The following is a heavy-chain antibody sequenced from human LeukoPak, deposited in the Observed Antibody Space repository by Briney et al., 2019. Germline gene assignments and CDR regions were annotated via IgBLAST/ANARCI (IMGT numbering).Heavy chain of an antibody. Sequence: GGSLRLSCAASGFTFSSYGMHWVRQAPGKGLEWVAVIWYDGSNKYYADSVKGRFTISRDNSKNTLYLQMNSLRADDAAIYFCAKAGFDQVLRFDCWGQGTLVAVSS. CDR3: AKAGFDQVLRFDC. J-gene: IGHJ4*02. D-gene: IGHD2-2*01. CDR2: IWYDGSNK. CDR1: GFTFSSYG. V-gene: IGHV3-33*06.